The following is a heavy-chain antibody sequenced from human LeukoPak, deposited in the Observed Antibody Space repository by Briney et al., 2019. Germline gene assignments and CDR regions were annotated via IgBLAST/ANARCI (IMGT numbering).Heavy chain of an antibody. J-gene: IGHJ6*02. CDR3: ARDFSTSSFYYYGLDV. CDR1: GGSVSSGSYY. V-gene: IGHV4-61*01. CDR2: IYYSGST. D-gene: IGHD6-6*01. Sequence: PSETLSLTCTVSGGSVSSGSYYWSWIRQPPGKGLEWIGYIYYSGSTNYNPSLKSRVTISVDTSKNQFSLKLSSVTAADTAVYYCARDFSTSSFYYYGLDVWSQGTTVTVSS.